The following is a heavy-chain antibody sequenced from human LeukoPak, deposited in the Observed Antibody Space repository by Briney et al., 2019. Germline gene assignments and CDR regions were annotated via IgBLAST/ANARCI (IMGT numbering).Heavy chain of an antibody. J-gene: IGHJ5*02. CDR1: GYTFTNYD. Sequence: GASVKVSCKASGYTFTNYDINWVRQATGQGLEWTGWMNANSGNTGYAQKFQGRFTMTWNTSIGTAYMELRSLRSEDTAVYYCAREVGTLTTVTTYNWFDPWGQGTLVTVSS. CDR2: MNANSGNT. D-gene: IGHD4-17*01. CDR3: AREVGTLTTVTTYNWFDP. V-gene: IGHV1-8*02.